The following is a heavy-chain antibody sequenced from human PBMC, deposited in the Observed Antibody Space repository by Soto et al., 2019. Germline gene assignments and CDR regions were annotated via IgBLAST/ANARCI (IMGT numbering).Heavy chain of an antibody. J-gene: IGHJ4*02. CDR1: GYSFTSYW. Sequence: EVQLVQSGAEVKKPGESLRISCKGSGYSFTSYWISWVRQMPGKGRELMGRIDPSDSYTNYSPSFQGHVTISADKSISTAYLQWSSLKASDPAMYYCARLQAAAGDNDLTFDYWGQGTLVTVSS. D-gene: IGHD6-13*01. CDR3: ARLQAAAGDNDLTFDY. CDR2: IDPSDSYT. V-gene: IGHV5-10-1*01.